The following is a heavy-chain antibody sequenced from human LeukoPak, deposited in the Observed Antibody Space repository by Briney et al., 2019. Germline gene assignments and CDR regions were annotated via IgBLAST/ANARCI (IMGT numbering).Heavy chain of an antibody. J-gene: IGHJ4*02. CDR1: GGSINSYY. Sequence: PSETLSLTCTVSGGSINSYYWSWIRQPPGKGLEWIGYIYYSGSTNYNPSLKSRVTISVDTSKNQFSLKLSSVTAADTAVYYCARVNGYCSSTSCQYYFDYWGQGTLVTVSS. D-gene: IGHD2-2*01. V-gene: IGHV4-59*01. CDR2: IYYSGST. CDR3: ARVNGYCSSTSCQYYFDY.